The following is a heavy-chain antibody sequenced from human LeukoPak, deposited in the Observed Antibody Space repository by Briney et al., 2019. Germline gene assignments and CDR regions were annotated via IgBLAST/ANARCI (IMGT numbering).Heavy chain of an antibody. D-gene: IGHD5-24*01. V-gene: IGHV3-48*02. CDR1: GFTFNNYG. CDR3: ARASFQRWLQLGGD. Sequence: GGSLRLSCAASGFTFNNYGMHWVRQAPGKGLEWVSYISSSSSTIYYADSVKGRFTISRDNAKNSLYLQMNSLRDGDTAVYYCARASFQRWLQLGGDWGQGALVTVSS. J-gene: IGHJ4*02. CDR2: ISSSSSTI.